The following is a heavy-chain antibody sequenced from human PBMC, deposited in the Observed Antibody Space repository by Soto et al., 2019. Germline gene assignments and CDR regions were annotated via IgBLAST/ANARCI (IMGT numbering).Heavy chain of an antibody. V-gene: IGHV1-2*04. CDR1: GYTFTGYY. CDR3: ARGERNALYGGGWFDP. D-gene: IGHD1-1*01. J-gene: IGHJ5*02. CDR2: INPSTGST. Sequence: QVQLVQSGAEVKKPGASVRVSCKASGYTFTGYYIHWIRQAPGQGLEWMGWINPSTGSTNYAQRFQGWVGMTRDTSISTAYRELSRETSDDPAVYYCARGERNALYGGGWFDPWGKGPLVTVSS.